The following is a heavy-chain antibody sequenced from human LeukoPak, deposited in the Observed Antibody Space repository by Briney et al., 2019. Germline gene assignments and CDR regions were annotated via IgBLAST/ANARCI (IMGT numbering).Heavy chain of an antibody. V-gene: IGHV4-31*03. CDR3: AREALVSGYYLRYFDY. CDR2: IYYSGST. D-gene: IGHD3-22*01. CDR1: GGSISSGGYY. Sequence: SETLSLTCTVSGGSISSGGYYWSWIRQHPGKGLEWIGYIYYSGSTYYNPSLKSRVTISVGTSKNQFSLKLSSVTAADTAVYYCAREALVSGYYLRYFDYWGQGTLVTVSS. J-gene: IGHJ4*02.